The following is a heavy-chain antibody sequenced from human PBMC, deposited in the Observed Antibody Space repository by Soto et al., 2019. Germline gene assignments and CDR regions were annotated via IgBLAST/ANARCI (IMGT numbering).Heavy chain of an antibody. V-gene: IGHV3-48*02. D-gene: IGHD5-12*01. Sequence: EVQLVESGGGLIQSRGSLRLSCVASGFTLSSYSMNWVRQAPGKGLEWVSYISSSTSIIYYADSVKGRFTISRDNANNSLYLQMNSLRDEDTAVYYSATSVGASGYDFYWGQGTLVTVSS. CDR1: GFTLSSYS. J-gene: IGHJ4*02. CDR3: ATSVGASGYDFY. CDR2: ISSSTSII.